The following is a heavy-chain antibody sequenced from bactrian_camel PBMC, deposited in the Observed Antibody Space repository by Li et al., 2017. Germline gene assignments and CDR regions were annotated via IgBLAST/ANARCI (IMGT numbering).Heavy chain of an antibody. CDR1: GFAADGSVS. Sequence: HVQLVESGGGSVQAGGSLRLSCEVSGFAADGSVSVGWFRQAQGSDREGVAITYTDGRASVYYADSVKGRFTISQDKFKKIVYLQMNSLKAEDTAMYYCAADPGACCFGYTCLQREADFPYWGQGTQVTVS. CDR3: AADPGACCFGYTCLQREADFPY. CDR2: TYTDGRAS. V-gene: IGHV3S1*01. D-gene: IGHD1*01. J-gene: IGHJ4*01.